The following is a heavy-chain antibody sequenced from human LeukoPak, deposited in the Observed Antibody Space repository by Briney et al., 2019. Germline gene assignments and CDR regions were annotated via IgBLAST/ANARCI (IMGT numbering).Heavy chain of an antibody. D-gene: IGHD5-18*01. CDR1: GFTFGDYA. CDR2: IRSKACGGST. V-gene: IGHV3-49*04. J-gene: IGHJ4*02. CDR3: ISRQTAMDACDY. Sequence: GGSLRLSCTASGFTFGDYAMSWVRQAPGEGLEWVGFIRSKACGGSTEYAASVKGRFPISRDDSNSIAYLQMNSLKTEDTAVCYCISRQTAMDACDYGGQETLVSVSS.